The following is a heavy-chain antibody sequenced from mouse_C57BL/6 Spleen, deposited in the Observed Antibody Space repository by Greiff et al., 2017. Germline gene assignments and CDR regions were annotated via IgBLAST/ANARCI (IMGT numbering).Heavy chain of an antibody. CDR2: IYPRSGNT. Sequence: QVQLQQSGAELARPGASVKLSCKASGYTFTSYGISWVKQRTGQGLEWIGEIYPRSGNTYYNEKFKGKDTLTADKSSSTAYMELRSLTSEDSAVYFCARDYGSTHAMDYWGQGTSVTVSS. J-gene: IGHJ4*01. D-gene: IGHD1-1*01. CDR1: GYTFTSYG. V-gene: IGHV1-81*01. CDR3: ARDYGSTHAMDY.